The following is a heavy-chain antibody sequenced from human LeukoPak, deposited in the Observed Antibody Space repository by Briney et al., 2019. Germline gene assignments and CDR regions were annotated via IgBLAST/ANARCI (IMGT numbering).Heavy chain of an antibody. V-gene: IGHV3-7*03. CDR2: IKQDGSEK. J-gene: IGHJ4*02. CDR3: ALQSGGYIY. CDR1: GFDFSNYW. D-gene: IGHD3-10*01. Sequence: PGGSLRLSCAASGFDFSNYWMYWVRQAPGKGLEWVANIKQDGSEKYYVDSVRGRFTISRDNAKNSLSLQMNSLRAEDTAVYCCALQSGGYIYWGQGTLVTVSS.